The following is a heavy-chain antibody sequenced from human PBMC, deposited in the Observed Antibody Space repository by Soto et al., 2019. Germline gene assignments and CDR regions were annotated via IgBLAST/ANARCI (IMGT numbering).Heavy chain of an antibody. Sequence: GGSLRLSCAASGFTFGNYAMSWVRQAPGKGLEWVSAISGGGGTTYYAGSVKGRFTISRDNSKNTLFLQMNSLRAEDTAVYYCAKFFVETGESSGWPWSFHYWGQGTLVTVSS. V-gene: IGHV3-23*01. D-gene: IGHD6-25*01. CDR2: ISGGGGTT. CDR1: GFTFGNYA. CDR3: AKFFVETGESSGWPWSFHY. J-gene: IGHJ4*02.